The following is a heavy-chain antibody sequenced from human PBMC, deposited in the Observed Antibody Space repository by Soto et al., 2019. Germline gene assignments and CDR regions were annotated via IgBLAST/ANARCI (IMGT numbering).Heavy chain of an antibody. J-gene: IGHJ3*01. D-gene: IGHD3-22*01. CDR2: INRDGSST. CDR3: VRDELYYYDISGRPVNGFDF. Sequence: GGSLRLSCAASGVTFSSYWMHWVRQAPGKGLVWVSRINRDGSSTNYADSARGRVTISRDNAKNTLYLQVNSLGAEDTALYYCVRDELYYYDISGRPVNGFDFWGQGTMVTVS. V-gene: IGHV3-74*01. CDR1: GVTFSSYW.